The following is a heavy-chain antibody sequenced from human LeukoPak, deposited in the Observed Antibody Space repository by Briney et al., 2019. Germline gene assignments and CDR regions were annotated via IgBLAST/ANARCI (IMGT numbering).Heavy chain of an antibody. J-gene: IGHJ1*01. Sequence: SSETLSLTCTVSGGSISSGGYYWSWIRQHPGKGLEWIAYIYYSGSTYYNPSLKSRVTISVHTSKNQFSLKLSSVTAADPAVYYCARAGRITMIVPLQHWGQGTLVTVSS. CDR1: GGSISSGGYY. CDR3: ARAGRITMIVPLQH. CDR2: IYYSGST. V-gene: IGHV4-31*03. D-gene: IGHD3-22*01.